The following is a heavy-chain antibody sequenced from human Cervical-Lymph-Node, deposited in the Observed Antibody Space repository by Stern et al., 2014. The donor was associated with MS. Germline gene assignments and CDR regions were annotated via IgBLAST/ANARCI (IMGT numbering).Heavy chain of an antibody. Sequence: QVQLVQSGAEVRKPGASVKVSCKAAVDAVTTHDINWVRQAPGQGLEWMGFMNPNSGNTGYAQKFQGRLTVTRNISNSTVYMELSSLRSEDTAMYYCARGGSGWTHWYFDLWGRGTLVTVSS. CDR3: ARGGSGWTHWYFDL. CDR2: MNPNSGNT. CDR1: VDAVTTHD. D-gene: IGHD6-19*01. V-gene: IGHV1-8*01. J-gene: IGHJ2*01.